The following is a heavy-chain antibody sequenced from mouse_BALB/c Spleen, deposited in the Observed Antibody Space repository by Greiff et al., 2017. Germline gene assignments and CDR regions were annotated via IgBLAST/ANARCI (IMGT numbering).Heavy chain of an antibody. CDR1: GYSFTSYW. Sequence: EVQLQQSGTVLARPGASVKMSCKASGYSFTSYWMHWVKQRPGQGLEWIGAIYPGNSDTSYNQKFKGKAKLTAVTSASTAYMELSSLTNEDSAVYYCTRGNYYGNYPWFAYWGQGTLVTVSA. D-gene: IGHD2-1*01. CDR3: TRGNYYGNYPWFAY. J-gene: IGHJ3*01. CDR2: IYPGNSDT. V-gene: IGHV1-5*01.